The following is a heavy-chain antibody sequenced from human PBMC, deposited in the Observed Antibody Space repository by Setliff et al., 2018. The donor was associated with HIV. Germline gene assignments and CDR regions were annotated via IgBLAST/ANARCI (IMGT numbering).Heavy chain of an antibody. J-gene: IGHJ4*02. D-gene: IGHD6-19*01. V-gene: IGHV4-61*09. Sequence: KPSETLSLTCTVSGGSIRTGNYYWNWIRQPAGKGLEWIGHIHTTGSITYNPSLRSRVTISLDTSKNQVSLSLASVTAADTAVYYCAGDGGGSGWSLGEFDFWGQGTLVTVSS. CDR3: AGDGGGSGWSLGEFDF. CDR1: GGSIRTGNYY. CDR2: IHTTGSI.